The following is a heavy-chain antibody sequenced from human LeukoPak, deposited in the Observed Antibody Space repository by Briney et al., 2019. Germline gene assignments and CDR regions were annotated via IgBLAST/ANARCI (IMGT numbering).Heavy chain of an antibody. Sequence: GGSLRLSCAASGFTFSSFAMTWVRQAPGKGLEWVSVIYNDGSPYYADSVRDRFTISRDNSKNTVDLQLNRLRAEDTAVYFCARGLLAAGTFDSWGQGTLVTVSS. CDR1: GFTFSSFA. V-gene: IGHV3-66*01. CDR3: ARGLLAAGTFDS. J-gene: IGHJ4*02. D-gene: IGHD6-13*01. CDR2: IYNDGSP.